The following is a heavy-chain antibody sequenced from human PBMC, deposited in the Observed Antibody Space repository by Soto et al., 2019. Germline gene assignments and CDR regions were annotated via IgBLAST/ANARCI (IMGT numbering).Heavy chain of an antibody. CDR2: IKEDGSEK. V-gene: IGHV3-7*05. Sequence: EVQLVGSGGGLVQPGGSLRLSCAASGFTFNNYWMGWVRQAPGKGLEWVANIKEDGSEKYFVDSVKGRFTISRDNAKDLLYLQMNSLRAEDTAVYYCARGTPYCTSTSCSPSYSYGMDVWGQGTTVTVSS. CDR1: GFTFNNYW. D-gene: IGHD2-2*01. CDR3: ARGTPYCTSTSCSPSYSYGMDV. J-gene: IGHJ6*02.